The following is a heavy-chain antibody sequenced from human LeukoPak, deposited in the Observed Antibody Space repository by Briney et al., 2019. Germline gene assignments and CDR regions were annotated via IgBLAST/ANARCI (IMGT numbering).Heavy chain of an antibody. V-gene: IGHV7-4-1*02. CDR1: GYTFTSYA. Sequence: ASVKVSCKASGYTFTSYAMNWVRQAPGQGLEWMGLINTNTGNPTYAQGFTGRFVFSLDTSVSTAYLQISSLKAEDTAVYYCARMESSGWSHYFDYWGQGTLVTVSS. J-gene: IGHJ4*02. CDR2: INTNTGNP. CDR3: ARMESSGWSHYFDY. D-gene: IGHD6-19*01.